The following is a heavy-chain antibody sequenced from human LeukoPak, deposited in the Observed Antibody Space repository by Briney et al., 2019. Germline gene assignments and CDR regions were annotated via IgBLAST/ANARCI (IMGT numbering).Heavy chain of an antibody. CDR2: INARGDT. J-gene: IGHJ5*02. CDR3: ARGQVPAARGYNWFDP. Sequence: SETLSLTCAVYGWSFNDYYWNWIRQPPGKGLEWIGEINARGDTNYNPSLKSRATISVDTSKKQFSLRLTSMIAADTALYYCARGQVPAARGYNWFDPWGQGTLVTVSS. D-gene: IGHD2-2*01. CDR1: GWSFNDYY. V-gene: IGHV4-34*01.